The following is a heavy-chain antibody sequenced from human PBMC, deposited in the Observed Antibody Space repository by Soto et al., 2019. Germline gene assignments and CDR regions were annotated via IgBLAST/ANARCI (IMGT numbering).Heavy chain of an antibody. CDR3: ARDVGLLYSSSSGENDY. D-gene: IGHD6-6*01. Sequence: GGSLRLSFAASGFTFSDYYMSWIRQAPGKGLEWVSYISSSGSTIYYADSVKGRFTISRDNAKNSLYLQMNSLRAEDTAVYYCARDVGLLYSSSSGENDYWGQGALVTVSS. CDR2: ISSSGSTI. V-gene: IGHV3-11*01. CDR1: GFTFSDYY. J-gene: IGHJ4*02.